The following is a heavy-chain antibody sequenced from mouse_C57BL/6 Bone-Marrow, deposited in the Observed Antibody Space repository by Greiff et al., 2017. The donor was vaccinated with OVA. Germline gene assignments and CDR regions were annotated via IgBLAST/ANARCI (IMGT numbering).Heavy chain of an antibody. CDR1: GFNIKDDY. Sequence: SGAELVRPGASVKLSCTASGFNIKDDYMHWVKQRPEQGLEWIGWIDPENGDTEYASKFQGKATITADTSSNTAYLQLSSLTSEDTAVYYCTTTYFDYWGQGITLTVSS. CDR3: TTTYFDY. CDR2: IDPENGDT. V-gene: IGHV14-4*01. J-gene: IGHJ2*01.